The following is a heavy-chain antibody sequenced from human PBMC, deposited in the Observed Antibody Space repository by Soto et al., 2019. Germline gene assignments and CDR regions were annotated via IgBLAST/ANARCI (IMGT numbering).Heavy chain of an antibody. CDR1: GFTFSSYS. CDR2: ISSSSSYI. CDR3: ARDYDFWSGYYTLGCGMDV. V-gene: IGHV3-21*01. J-gene: IGHJ6*02. D-gene: IGHD3-3*01. Sequence: GGSLRLSCAASGFTFSSYSMNWVRQAPGKGLEWVSSISSSSSYIYYADSVKGRFTISRDNAKNSLYLQMNSLRAEDTAVYYCARDYDFWSGYYTLGCGMDVWGQGTTVTVSS.